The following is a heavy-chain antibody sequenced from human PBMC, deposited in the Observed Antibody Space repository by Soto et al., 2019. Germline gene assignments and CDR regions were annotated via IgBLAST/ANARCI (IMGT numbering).Heavy chain of an antibody. CDR2: LIPYNGDR. V-gene: IGHV1-18*01. J-gene: IGHJ5*02. Sequence: ASVKVSCKASGYTFTSYGISWVRQAPGQGLEWMGLLIPYNGDRIYAQKFQGRVILTADTATNTAYMELGSLRSDDTAVYYCVRDASSGYRGWWDPWGQGTLVTVSS. D-gene: IGHD5-12*01. CDR1: GYTFTSYG. CDR3: VRDASSGYRGWWDP.